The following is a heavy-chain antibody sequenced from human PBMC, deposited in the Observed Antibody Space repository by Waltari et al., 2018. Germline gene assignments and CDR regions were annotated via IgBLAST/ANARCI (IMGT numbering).Heavy chain of an antibody. CDR1: GGSISSYY. CDR3: ARVSTPGGLAEDY. V-gene: IGHV4-59*01. CDR2: IYYSGST. Sequence: QVQLQESGPGLVKPSETLSLTCTVSGGSISSYYWSWIRQPPGKGLEWIGYIYYSGSTNSNPSLKSRVTISVDTSKNQFSLKLSSVTAADTAVYYCARVSTPGGLAEDYWGQGTLVTVSS. J-gene: IGHJ4*02. D-gene: IGHD3-16*01.